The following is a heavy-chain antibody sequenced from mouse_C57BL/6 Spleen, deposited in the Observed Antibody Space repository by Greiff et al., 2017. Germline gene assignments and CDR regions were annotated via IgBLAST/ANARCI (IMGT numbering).Heavy chain of an antibody. CDR1: GYAFSSYW. Sequence: QVQLQQSGAELVKPGASVKISCKASGYAFSSYWMNWVKQRPGKGLEWIGQIYPGDGVTNYNGKFKGKATLTADKSSSTAYMQLSSLTSEDSAVYFCAREDYYGSSYAMDYWGQGTSVTVSS. J-gene: IGHJ4*01. V-gene: IGHV1-80*01. D-gene: IGHD1-1*01. CDR3: AREDYYGSSYAMDY. CDR2: IYPGDGVT.